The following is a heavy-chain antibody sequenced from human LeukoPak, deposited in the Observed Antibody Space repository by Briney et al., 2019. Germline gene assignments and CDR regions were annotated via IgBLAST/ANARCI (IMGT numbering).Heavy chain of an antibody. Sequence: GGSLRLSCAASGFTFSNAWMSWVRQAPGKGLEWVGRIKSKTDGGTTDYAAPVKGRFTISRDDSKNTLYLQMNSLKTEDTAVYYCTTTYYDILTGYRDYWGQGTPVTVSS. CDR3: TTTYYDILTGYRDY. J-gene: IGHJ4*02. CDR1: GFTFSNAW. CDR2: IKSKTDGGTT. V-gene: IGHV3-15*01. D-gene: IGHD3-9*01.